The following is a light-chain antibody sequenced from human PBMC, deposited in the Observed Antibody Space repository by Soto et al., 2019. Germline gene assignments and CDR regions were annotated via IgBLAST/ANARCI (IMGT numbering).Light chain of an antibody. J-gene: IGKJ1*01. V-gene: IGKV1-27*01. Sequence: QMTQSPSSLSSSVGDRVTITCRASQGISNYLAWYQQKPGKVPKLLIYAAATLQSGVPARFSGRGSGTYFSLTISSLLPEDVAAYYCQKYNSAPWTFGQWTKVDI. CDR1: QGISNY. CDR2: AAA. CDR3: QKYNSAPWT.